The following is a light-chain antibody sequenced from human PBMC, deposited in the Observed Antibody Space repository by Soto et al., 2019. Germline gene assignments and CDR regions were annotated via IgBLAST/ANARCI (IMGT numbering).Light chain of an antibody. J-gene: IGKJ4*01. CDR3: QQFTSPPHT. V-gene: IGKV3-20*01. Sequence: SVGAHSPAPLSPSPGEKATLSSRASQSVSSSYLAWYQQKPGQAPRLLIYDASSRATGIPDRFSGGGSGTDFTLTISILEPEDVAVYCCQQFTSPPHTFGGGTKVDIK. CDR2: DAS. CDR1: QSVSSSY.